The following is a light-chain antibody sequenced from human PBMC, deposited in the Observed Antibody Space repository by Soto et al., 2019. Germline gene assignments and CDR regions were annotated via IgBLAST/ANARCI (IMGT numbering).Light chain of an antibody. CDR2: DVS. J-gene: IGKJ1*01. V-gene: IGKV1-5*01. CDR1: QTISSW. Sequence: DFQMAQSPSTLSASVGDGVTITCRASQTISSWLAWYQQNPGKAPKLLIYDVSSLESGVPSRFSGSGSGTEFTLTISSLQPDDSATYYCQQCDSYSGTFGQGTKVDI. CDR3: QQCDSYSGT.